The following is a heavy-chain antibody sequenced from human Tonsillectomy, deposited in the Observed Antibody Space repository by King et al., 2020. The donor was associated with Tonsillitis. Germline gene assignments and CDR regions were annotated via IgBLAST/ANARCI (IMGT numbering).Heavy chain of an antibody. J-gene: IGHJ4*02. V-gene: IGHV3-23*03. D-gene: IGHD3-22*01. CDR2: IYSGGSST. Sequence: VQLVESGGGLVQPGGSLRLSCAASGFTFSSYAMSWVRQAPGKGLEWVSVIYSGGSSTYYADSVKGRFTISRDNSKNTLYLQMNSLRAEDTAVYYCAKVREGHYYDGSGYFPFDYWGQGTLVTVSS. CDR1: GFTFSSYA. CDR3: AKVREGHYYDGSGYFPFDY.